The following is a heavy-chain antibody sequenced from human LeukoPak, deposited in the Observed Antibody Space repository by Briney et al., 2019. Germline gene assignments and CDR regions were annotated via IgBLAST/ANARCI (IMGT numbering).Heavy chain of an antibody. CDR3: ARDRFVVVPAAMWWFDP. J-gene: IGHJ5*02. D-gene: IGHD2-2*01. Sequence: SETLSLTCTVSGGSISSNYWSWIRQHPGKGLEWIGYIYYSGSTYYNPSLKSRVTISVDTSKNQFSLKLSSVTAADTAVYYCARDRFVVVPAAMWWFDPWGQGTLVTVSS. V-gene: IGHV4-59*06. CDR2: IYYSGST. CDR1: GGSISSNY.